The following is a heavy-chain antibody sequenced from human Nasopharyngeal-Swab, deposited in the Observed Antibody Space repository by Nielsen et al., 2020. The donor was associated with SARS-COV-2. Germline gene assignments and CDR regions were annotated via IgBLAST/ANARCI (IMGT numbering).Heavy chain of an antibody. Sequence: SETLSLTCGLNGASFSGLSWGWIRQPPGKGLEWIGDITRSGNTNYNPALKSRVTMSMATSKDEFSLKLTSVTAADTAIYFCARVNNGGGIVPASYSFFMDVWGKGTSVAVSS. CDR1: GASFSGLS. D-gene: IGHD2-2*01. V-gene: IGHV4-34*01. J-gene: IGHJ6*03. CDR2: ITRSGNT. CDR3: ARVNNGGGIVPASYSFFMDV.